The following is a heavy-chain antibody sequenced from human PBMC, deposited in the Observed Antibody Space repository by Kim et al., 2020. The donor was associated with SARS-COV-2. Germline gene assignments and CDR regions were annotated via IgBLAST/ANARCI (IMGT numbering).Heavy chain of an antibody. D-gene: IGHD6-13*01. CDR1: GFTFSTYW. Sequence: GGSLRLSCAASGFTFSTYWMDWVRQVPGKGLVWVSSIATDGSLTKYADSVKGRFTVSRDNAQNTLYLQMNSLRAEDTAVYYCARDLSHIAARWGQGTLVT. V-gene: IGHV3-74*01. CDR2: IATDGSLT. CDR3: ARDLSHIAAR. J-gene: IGHJ4*02.